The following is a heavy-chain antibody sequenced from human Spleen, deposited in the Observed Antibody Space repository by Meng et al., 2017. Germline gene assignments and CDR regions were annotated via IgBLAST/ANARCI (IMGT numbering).Heavy chain of an antibody. V-gene: IGHV3-48*03. CDR3: ARGKSGGQI. D-gene: IGHD1-26*01. J-gene: IGHJ3*02. CDR2: IDTSGGPM. Sequence: GGSLRLSCAASGFTFSSYEMNWVRQAPGKGLEWVSYIDTSGGPMHYAESVKGRFTISRDNSKNTLYLQMNSLRAEDTAVYYCARGKSGGQIWGQGTMVTVSS. CDR1: GFTFSSYE.